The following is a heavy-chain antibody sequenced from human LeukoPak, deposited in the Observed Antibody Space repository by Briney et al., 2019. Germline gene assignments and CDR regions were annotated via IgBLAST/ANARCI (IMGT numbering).Heavy chain of an antibody. CDR3: ARGYSDWLR. CDR1: GFTFTYHW. J-gene: IGHJ4*02. V-gene: IGHV3-74*01. Sequence: SGGSLRLSCAASGFTFTYHWMHWVRQGPGKGLVWVSRNADSVKGRFTISRDNAKNSLSLQMSGLRVEDTAVYYCARGYSDWLRWGQGTLVTVSS. D-gene: IGHD4-11*01.